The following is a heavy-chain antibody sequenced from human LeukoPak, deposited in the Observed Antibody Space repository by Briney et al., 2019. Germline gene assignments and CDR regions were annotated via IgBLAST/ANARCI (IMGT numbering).Heavy chain of an antibody. CDR1: GFTVSSNY. Sequence: GGSLRLSCAASGFTVSSNYMSWVRQAPGKGLVWVSRINSEGSSTSYADSVKGRFTISRDNAKNSLYLQMNSLRAEDTAVYYCARDNDYGDYADGYYYMDVWGKGTTVTVSS. CDR3: ARDNDYGDYADGYYYMDV. V-gene: IGHV3-74*01. CDR2: INSEGSST. J-gene: IGHJ6*03. D-gene: IGHD4-17*01.